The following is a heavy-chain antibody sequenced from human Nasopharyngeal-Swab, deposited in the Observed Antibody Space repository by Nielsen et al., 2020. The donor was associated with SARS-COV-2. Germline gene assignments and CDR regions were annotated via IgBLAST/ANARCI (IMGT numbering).Heavy chain of an antibody. CDR2: IYSGGST. D-gene: IGHD4-11*01. V-gene: IGHV3-66*01. CDR1: GFTVSSNY. Sequence: GESLKISCAASGFTVSSNYMSWVRQAPGKGLEWASVIYSGGSTYYADSVKGRFTISRDNSKNTLYLQMNSLRAEDTAVYYCARDLSKLRFDYWGQGTLVTVSS. J-gene: IGHJ4*02. CDR3: ARDLSKLRFDY.